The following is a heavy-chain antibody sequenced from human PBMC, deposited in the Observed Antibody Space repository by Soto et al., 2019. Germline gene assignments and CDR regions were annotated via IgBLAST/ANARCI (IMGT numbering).Heavy chain of an antibody. Sequence: EVKLVESGGGLVKPGGSLRLSCAASGFTVSNYSMNWIRQAPGKGLEWVSSISRSSSYMFYADSVRGRFTISRDNAKNSVYLEMNSLRAEDTAVYYCANHDYGGNRVWGQGTLVTVSS. CDR1: GFTVSNYS. CDR3: ANHDYGGNRV. CDR2: ISRSSSYM. V-gene: IGHV3-21*01. J-gene: IGHJ4*02. D-gene: IGHD5-12*01.